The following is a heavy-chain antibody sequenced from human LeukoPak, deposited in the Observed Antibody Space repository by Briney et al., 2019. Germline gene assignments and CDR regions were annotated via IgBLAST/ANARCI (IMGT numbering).Heavy chain of an antibody. CDR1: GGSISSGGYY. V-gene: IGHV4-31*03. CDR3: ARGSSMVRGVSNWFDP. Sequence: SETLSLTCTVSGGSISSGGYYWSWLRQHPGKGLEWIGYIYYSGSTYYNPSLKSRVTISVDTSKNQFSLKLSSVTAADTAVYYCARGSSMVRGVSNWFDPWGQGTLVTVSS. J-gene: IGHJ5*02. CDR2: IYYSGST. D-gene: IGHD3-10*01.